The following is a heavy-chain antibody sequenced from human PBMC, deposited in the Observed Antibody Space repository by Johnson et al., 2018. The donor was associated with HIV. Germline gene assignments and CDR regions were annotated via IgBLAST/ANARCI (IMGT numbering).Heavy chain of an antibody. D-gene: IGHD3-10*01. CDR3: ARGCKSYYGAFDI. Sequence: VQLVESGGGLVQPGGSLRLSCAASGFTFSSYWMHWVRQAPGKGLVWVSRINSDGSSTSYADSVKGRFTISRDNAKNTLYLQMNSLRAEDTAVYYCARGCKSYYGAFDIWGQGTMVTVSS. V-gene: IGHV3-74*02. J-gene: IGHJ3*02. CDR2: INSDGSST. CDR1: GFTFSSYW.